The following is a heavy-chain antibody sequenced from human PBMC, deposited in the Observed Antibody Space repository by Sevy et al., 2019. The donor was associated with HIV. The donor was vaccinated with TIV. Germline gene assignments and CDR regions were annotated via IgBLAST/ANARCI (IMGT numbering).Heavy chain of an antibody. CDR2: LYSDGTT. V-gene: IGHV3-53*01. CDR1: GFSVSRNH. Sequence: GGSLRLSCAASGFSVSRNHINWVRRAPGKGQEWISVLYSDGTTQYADSVKGRFTISRDTSNNTVYLQVSSLRADDTAVYYCARRLSSAWYFDFWGQGTLVTVSS. J-gene: IGHJ4*02. CDR3: ARRLSSAWYFDF. D-gene: IGHD6-19*01.